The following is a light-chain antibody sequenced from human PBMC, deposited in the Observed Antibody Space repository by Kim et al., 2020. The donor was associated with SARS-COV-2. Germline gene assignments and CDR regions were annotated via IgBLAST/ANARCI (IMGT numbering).Light chain of an antibody. Sequence: PGQSVTISCPGTSNDVGGYNYVSWYQQHPGKAPKLMIYDVSNRPSGVPDRFSGSKSGNTASLTISGLQPEDEADYYCCSYAGSYTVFGGGTKVTVL. CDR1: SNDVGGYNY. V-gene: IGLV2-11*03. J-gene: IGLJ2*01. CDR3: CSYAGSYTV. CDR2: DVS.